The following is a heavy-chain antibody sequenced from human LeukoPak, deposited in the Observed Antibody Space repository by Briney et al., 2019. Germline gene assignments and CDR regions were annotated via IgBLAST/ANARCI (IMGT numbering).Heavy chain of an antibody. V-gene: IGHV3-11*05. CDR1: GFTFSDYY. CDR3: ARDSSSIAVAGRFDY. Sequence: GGSLRLSCAASGFTFSDYYMSWVPQARGRGLEWVLYISNSSSYTKYADSVKGRFTIYRDNAKNSLYLQMNSVRAEDTAVYYCARDSSSIAVAGRFDYWGQGTLVTVSS. D-gene: IGHD6-19*01. CDR2: ISNSSSYT. J-gene: IGHJ4*02.